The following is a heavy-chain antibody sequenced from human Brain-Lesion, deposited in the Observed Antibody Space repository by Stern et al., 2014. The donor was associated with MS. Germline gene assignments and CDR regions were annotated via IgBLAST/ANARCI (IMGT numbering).Heavy chain of an antibody. D-gene: IGHD2-15*01. V-gene: IGHV4-39*01. CDR3: AGEEDIRYCSGGSCTGNWFDP. Sequence: VQLVESGPGLVKPSETLSLTCTVAGGSVSSTSYAWAWIRQPPGKGLEWIGTIYYSGNTHYSPSLTSPLSLSLDTSKTQFSLQLSSVPAADTAVYYCAGEEDIRYCSGGSCTGNWFDPWGQGTLVTVSS. CDR2: IYYSGNT. J-gene: IGHJ5*02. CDR1: GGSVSSTSYA.